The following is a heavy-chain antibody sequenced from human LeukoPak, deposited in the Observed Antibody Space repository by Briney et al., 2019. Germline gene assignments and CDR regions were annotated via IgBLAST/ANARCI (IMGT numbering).Heavy chain of an antibody. D-gene: IGHD3-22*01. CDR2: IIPILGIA. Sequence: SVKVSCKASGGTFSSYAISWVRQAPGQGLEWMGRIIPILGIANYAQKFQGRVTITADRSTGTAHMELSSLRSEDTAVYYCARQYYYDSSGSGGNWGQGTLVTVSS. J-gene: IGHJ4*02. CDR1: GGTFSSYA. CDR3: ARQYYYDSSGSGGN. V-gene: IGHV1-69*04.